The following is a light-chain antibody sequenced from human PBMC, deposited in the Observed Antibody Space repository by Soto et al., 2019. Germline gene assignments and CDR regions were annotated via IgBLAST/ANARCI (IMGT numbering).Light chain of an antibody. CDR1: SSDVGVYDY. V-gene: IGLV2-8*01. CDR2: EIN. CDR3: SSFAGSNNFPYV. J-gene: IGLJ1*01. Sequence: QSVLTQPPSASGSPGQSVTISCTGTSSDVGVYDYVSWYQQHPGKAPKLMIYEINKRPSGVPDRFSGSKSGNTASLTVSGLQAEDEADYYCSSFAGSNNFPYVFGTGTKVTVL.